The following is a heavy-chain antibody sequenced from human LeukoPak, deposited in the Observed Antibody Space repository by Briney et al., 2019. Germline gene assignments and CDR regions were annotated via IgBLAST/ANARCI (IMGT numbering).Heavy chain of an antibody. V-gene: IGHV1-2*02. D-gene: IGHD2-15*01. Sequence: GASVKVSCKASGYTFTGYYMHWVRQAPGQGLEWMGWINPNSGGTNYAQKFQGRVTMTRDTSISTAYMELSRLGSDDTAVYYCARAGNRGYCSGGSCYFGYWGQGTLVTVSS. J-gene: IGHJ4*02. CDR3: ARAGNRGYCSGGSCYFGY. CDR1: GYTFTGYY. CDR2: INPNSGGT.